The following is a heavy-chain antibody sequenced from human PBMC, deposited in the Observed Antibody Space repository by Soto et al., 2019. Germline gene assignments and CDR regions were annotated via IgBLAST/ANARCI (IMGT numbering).Heavy chain of an antibody. CDR2: INAGNGNT. V-gene: IGHV1-3*01. CDR3: AREGDLYYYYGMDV. J-gene: IGHJ6*02. Sequence: ASVKVSCKASGYTFTSYAMHWVRQAPGQRLEWMGWINAGNGNTKYSQKFQGRVTITRDTSASTAYMELSSLRSEDTAVYYCAREGDLYYYYGMDVWGPGTTVTVSS. D-gene: IGHD3-16*01. CDR1: GYTFTSYA.